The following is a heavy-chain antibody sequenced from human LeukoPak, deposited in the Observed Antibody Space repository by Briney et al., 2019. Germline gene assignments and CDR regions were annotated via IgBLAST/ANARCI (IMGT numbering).Heavy chain of an antibody. D-gene: IGHD7-27*01. CDR2: ISASGDYT. J-gene: IGHJ4*02. V-gene: IGHV3-23*01. CDR3: GRDPAWGAIDL. CDR1: GFTFGRSA. Sequence: GGSLRLSCVGSGFTFGRSAMTWVRQAPGKGLEWVSGISASGDYTFYADSVKGQVTIARDNSNNTLFLQMASLRAEDTAVYYCGRDPAWGAIDLWGQGTLVTVSS.